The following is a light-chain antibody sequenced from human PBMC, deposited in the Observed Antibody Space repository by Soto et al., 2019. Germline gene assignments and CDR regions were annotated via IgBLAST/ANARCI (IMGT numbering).Light chain of an antibody. CDR1: QSISSY. CDR3: QQYNSYST. Sequence: SQMTQSPSSLSASVGDRVTITCRASQSISSYLNWYQQKPGKAPKLLIYKASSLESGVPSRFSGSGSGTEFTLTISSLQPDDFATYYCQQYNSYSTFGQGSKVDIK. CDR2: KAS. V-gene: IGKV1-5*03. J-gene: IGKJ1*01.